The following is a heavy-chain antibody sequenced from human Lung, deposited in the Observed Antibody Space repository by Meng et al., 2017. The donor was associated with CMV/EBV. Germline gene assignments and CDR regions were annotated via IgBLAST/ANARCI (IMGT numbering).Heavy chain of an antibody. V-gene: IGHV4-38-2*02. Sequence: GSLRLSCTVSGYSISSGYYWGWVRQPPGKGLEWIGSIYHSGSTYYNPSLKSRVTISVDTSKNQFSLKLSSVTAADTAVYYCARARFDYWGQGTRVTVAS. CDR2: IYHSGST. J-gene: IGHJ4*02. CDR1: GYSISSGYY. CDR3: ARARFDY.